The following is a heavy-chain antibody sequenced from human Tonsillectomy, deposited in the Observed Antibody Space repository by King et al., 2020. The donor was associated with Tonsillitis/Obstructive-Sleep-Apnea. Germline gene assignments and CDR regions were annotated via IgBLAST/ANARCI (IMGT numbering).Heavy chain of an antibody. D-gene: IGHD2-2*01. CDR1: GFTFSSYS. J-gene: IGHJ6*03. CDR3: ARSEDIVVVPAALDYYYYYMDV. Sequence: VQLVESGGGLVKPGGSLRLSCAASGFTFSSYSMNWVRQAPGKGLEWVSSISSSSSYIYYADSVKGRFTISRDNAKNSLYLQLNSLRAEDTVVYYCARSEDIVVVPAALDYYYYYMDVWGKGTTVTVSS. CDR2: ISSSSSYI. V-gene: IGHV3-21*01.